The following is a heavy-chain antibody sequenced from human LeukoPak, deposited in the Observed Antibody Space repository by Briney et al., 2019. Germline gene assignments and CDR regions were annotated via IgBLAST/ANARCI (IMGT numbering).Heavy chain of an antibody. D-gene: IGHD6-19*01. CDR2: ISAYNGNT. CDR3: ARAIIAVADFDY. J-gene: IGHJ4*02. Sequence: ASVKVSCTASGYTFTIYGISWVRQAPGQGLEWMGWISAYNGNTNYAQKLQGRVTMTTDTSTSTAYMELRSLRSDDTAVYYCARAIIAVADFDYWGQGTLVTVSS. V-gene: IGHV1-18*01. CDR1: GYTFTIYG.